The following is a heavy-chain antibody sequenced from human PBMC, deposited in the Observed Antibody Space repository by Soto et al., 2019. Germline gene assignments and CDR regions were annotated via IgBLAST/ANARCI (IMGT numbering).Heavy chain of an antibody. Sequence: QVQLQESGPGLVKPSETLSLTCTVSGGSISSYYWSWIRPPPGKGLEWIGYIYYSGSTNYNPSLKRRVNISLDTSNNHFSLKLSSVTAADTAVYYCARHGQWLVTGYFYDGIDVWGQVTTVNVSS. CDR1: GGSISSYY. CDR3: ARHGQWLVTGYFYDGIDV. CDR2: IYYSGST. J-gene: IGHJ6*02. D-gene: IGHD6-19*01. V-gene: IGHV4-59*08.